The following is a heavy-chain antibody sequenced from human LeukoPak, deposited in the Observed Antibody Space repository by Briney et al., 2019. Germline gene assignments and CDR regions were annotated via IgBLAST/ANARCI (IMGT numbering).Heavy chain of an antibody. CDR2: MSGSGGST. Sequence: GGSLRLSCAASGFTFSGFAMNWVRQAPGKGLEWVSGMSGSGGSTYYADSVKGRFTISRDNSKNTLYLQMNSLRAEDTAVYYCAKVTSPYGSGYYFDYWGQGTLVTVSS. CDR1: GFTFSGFA. CDR3: AKVTSPYGSGYYFDY. D-gene: IGHD3-10*01. V-gene: IGHV3-23*01. J-gene: IGHJ4*02.